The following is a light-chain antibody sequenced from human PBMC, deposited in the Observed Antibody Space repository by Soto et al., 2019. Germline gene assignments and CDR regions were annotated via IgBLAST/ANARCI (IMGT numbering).Light chain of an antibody. Sequence: QSVLTQPASVSGSPGQSITISCTGTSSDVGSYNYVSWYQQHPGKAPKLMIYKGSNRPSGVSSRFSGSKSGNTASLTISGLQAEDEADYYCSSYTSSSTVFGTGTKVTVL. CDR1: SSDVGSYNY. J-gene: IGLJ1*01. V-gene: IGLV2-14*01. CDR2: KGS. CDR3: SSYTSSSTV.